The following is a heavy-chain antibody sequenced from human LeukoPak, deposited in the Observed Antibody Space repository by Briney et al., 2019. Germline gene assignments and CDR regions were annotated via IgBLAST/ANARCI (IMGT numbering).Heavy chain of an antibody. CDR1: DYVFTSYG. Sequence: ASVRVSCKTSDYVFTSYGVSWVRQAPGQGLEWIGWISTYNRRTKYAQKFQGRVTVTSDTPSTTAYLALKKLRHDDTAFYYCVRAGSSSWTTKFDTWGQGTLVTVSS. D-gene: IGHD2-2*01. V-gene: IGHV1-18*01. J-gene: IGHJ5*02. CDR2: ISTYNRRT. CDR3: VRAGSSSWTTKFDT.